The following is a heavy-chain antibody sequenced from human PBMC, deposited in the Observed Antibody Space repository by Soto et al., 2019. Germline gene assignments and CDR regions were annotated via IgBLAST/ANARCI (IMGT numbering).Heavy chain of an antibody. V-gene: IGHV4-4*07. CDR3: ARSSHKESWFDP. J-gene: IGHJ5*02. Sequence: PSQNPSLTCTVSGDSVSNFXWNWIRQPAWKRLEWIGRIYTSGSTNYNPSLRSRVTMSIDTSRNQFSLKLNSVTAADTPVYYCARSSHKESWFDPWGQGTLPTVSS. CDR1: GDSVSNFX. CDR2: IYTSGST. D-gene: IGHD6-13*01.